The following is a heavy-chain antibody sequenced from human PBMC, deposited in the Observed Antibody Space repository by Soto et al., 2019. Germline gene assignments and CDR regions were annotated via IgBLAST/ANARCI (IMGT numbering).Heavy chain of an antibody. D-gene: IGHD6-13*01. CDR3: ARGFIAAAGTPPKYYFDY. CDR2: IYYSGST. J-gene: IGHJ4*02. Sequence: QVQLQESGPGLVKPSQTLSLTCTVSGGSISSGGYYWSWIRQHPGKGLEWMGYIYYSGSTYYNPSLKSRVTISVDTSKTQFSLKLSSVNAAETAVYYCARGFIAAAGTPPKYYFDYWGQGTLVTVSS. CDR1: GGSISSGGYY. V-gene: IGHV4-31*03.